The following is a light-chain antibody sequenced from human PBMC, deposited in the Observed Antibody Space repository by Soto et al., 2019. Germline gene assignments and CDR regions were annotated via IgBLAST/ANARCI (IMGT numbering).Light chain of an antibody. J-gene: IGLJ2*01. CDR2: EVT. Sequence: QSALTQPASVSGSPGQSITISCTGTSTDVGSYNLVSWYQQHPGKAPKLMIYEVTKRPSGVSDRFSGSKSGNTASLTISGLQAEDEADYFCCSYADFSNVVFGGGTQLTVL. V-gene: IGLV2-23*02. CDR3: CSYADFSNVV. CDR1: STDVGSYNL.